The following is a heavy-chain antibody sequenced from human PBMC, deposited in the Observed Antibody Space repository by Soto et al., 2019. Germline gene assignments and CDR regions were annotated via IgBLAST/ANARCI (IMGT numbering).Heavy chain of an antibody. V-gene: IGHV1-69*08. CDR3: ARRRYCGYDCYHKHYYGMDV. CDR2: IIPVLGTT. D-gene: IGHD2-21*02. Sequence: QVQLVQSGAEVKKPGSSVKVSCRASEDTFSSYTVNWVRQAPGRGLEWLGRIIPVLGTTDYAQKFKGRVTITADKSTNIVYMELSSLRSEDRAVYYCARRRYCGYDCYHKHYYGMDVWGQGTTVTVAS. J-gene: IGHJ6*02. CDR1: EDTFSSYT.